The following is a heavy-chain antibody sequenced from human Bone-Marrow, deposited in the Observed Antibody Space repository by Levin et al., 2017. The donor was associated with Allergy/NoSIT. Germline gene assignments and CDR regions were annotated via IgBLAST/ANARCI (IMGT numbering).Heavy chain of an antibody. J-gene: IGHJ4*02. D-gene: IGHD2-2*02. Sequence: GGSLRLSRAASGFTFSNYEMHWVRQAPGKGLEWVSLISHDGSDKYYEDSVKGRLTISRDNSRDTLYLQMNSLRPEDTAVYYCAKGGKLCSNPTCYMPFDHWGQGILVAVSS. CDR3: AKGGKLCSNPTCYMPFDH. CDR1: GFTFSNYE. CDR2: ISHDGSDK. V-gene: IGHV3-30*18.